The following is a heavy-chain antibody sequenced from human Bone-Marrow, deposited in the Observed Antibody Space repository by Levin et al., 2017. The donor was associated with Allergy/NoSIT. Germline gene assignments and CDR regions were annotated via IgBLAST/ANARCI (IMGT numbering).Heavy chain of an antibody. D-gene: IGHD2-15*01. CDR1: GGTFSTSA. J-gene: IGHJ3*01. CDR3: ARVRYCSGGSCSGTDAFDV. CDR2: IIPISATP. V-gene: IGHV1-69*01. Sequence: KISCKASGGTFSTSAISWVRQAPGQGLEWMGGIIPISATPKYARKFQGGVTITADESTTTVYMTLSSLTSDDTAMYYCARVRYCSGGSCSGTDAFDVWGQGTRVTVSS.